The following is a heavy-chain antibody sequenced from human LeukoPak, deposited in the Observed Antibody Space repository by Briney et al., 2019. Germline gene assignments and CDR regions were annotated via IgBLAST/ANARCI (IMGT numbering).Heavy chain of an antibody. CDR1: GGTFSSYA. CDR2: IIPIFGTA. CDR3: ARLQQLDYYYYGMDV. J-gene: IGHJ6*02. D-gene: IGHD6-13*01. V-gene: IGHV1-69*01. Sequence: ASVKVSCKASGGTFSSYAISWVRQAPGQGLEWMGGIIPIFGTANYAQKFQGRVTITADESTSTAYMELSSLRSEDTAVYYCARLQQLDYYYYGMDVWGQGTTVTVSS.